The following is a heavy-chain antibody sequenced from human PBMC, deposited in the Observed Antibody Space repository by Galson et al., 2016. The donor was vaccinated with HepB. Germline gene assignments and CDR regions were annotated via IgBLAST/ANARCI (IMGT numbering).Heavy chain of an antibody. CDR3: ARGGVAEWNDDPNYYGFDV. CDR2: ITGSSSHI. Sequence: SLRLSCAASGFTLSSYSMNWVRQAPGKGVEWVSFITGSSSHIHYADSVKGRMTISRDNGKNSLFLQMISLRAEDTAVYYCARGGVAEWNDDPNYYGFDVWGQGTTVTVSS. D-gene: IGHD1-1*01. J-gene: IGHJ6*02. V-gene: IGHV3-21*01. CDR1: GFTLSSYS.